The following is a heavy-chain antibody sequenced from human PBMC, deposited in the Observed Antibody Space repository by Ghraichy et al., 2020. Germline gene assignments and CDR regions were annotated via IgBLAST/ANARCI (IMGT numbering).Heavy chain of an antibody. J-gene: IGHJ3*02. Sequence: SLTCAVYGGSFSAYYWSWIRQPPGKGLEWIGDITHNRDTNYNPSLQSRVTILVDTSKNQFSLKLSSVTAADTAVYFCAREGIWPYSRSWYRGFDIWGQGTMVTVSS. CDR2: ITHNRDT. CDR3: AREGIWPYSRSWYRGFDI. D-gene: IGHD6-13*01. CDR1: GGSFSAYY. V-gene: IGHV4-34*01.